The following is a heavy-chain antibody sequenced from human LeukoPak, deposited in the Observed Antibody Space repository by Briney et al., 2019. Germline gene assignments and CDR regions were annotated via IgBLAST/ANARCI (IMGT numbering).Heavy chain of an antibody. Sequence: PGGSLRLSCAASGFTFSSYSMNWVRQAPGKGLEWVSYISSSSSTIYYADSVKGRFTISRDNAKNSLYLQMNSLRDEDTSVYYCPRDSGYRGYSYYYGMDVWGQGTTVTVSS. CDR3: PRDSGYRGYSYYYGMDV. V-gene: IGHV3-48*02. CDR1: GFTFSSYS. J-gene: IGHJ6*02. D-gene: IGHD5-12*01. CDR2: ISSSSSTI.